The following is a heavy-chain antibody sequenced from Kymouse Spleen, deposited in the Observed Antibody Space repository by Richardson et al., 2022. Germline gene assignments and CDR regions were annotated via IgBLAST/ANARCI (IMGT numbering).Heavy chain of an antibody. CDR2: IYYSGST. Sequence: QVQLQESGPGLVKPSETLSLTCTVSGGSVSSGSYYWSWIRQPPGKGLEWIGYIYYSGSTNYNPSLKSRVTISVDTSKNQFSLKLSSVTAADTAVYYCARGAYYYGSGSYPNWFDPWGQGTLVTVSS. J-gene: IGHJ5*02. CDR3: ARGAYYYGSGSYPNWFDP. CDR1: GGSVSSGSYY. D-gene: IGHD3-10*01. V-gene: IGHV4-61*01.